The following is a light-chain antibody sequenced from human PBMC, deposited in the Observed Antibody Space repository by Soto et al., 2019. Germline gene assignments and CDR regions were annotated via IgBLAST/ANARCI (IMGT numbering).Light chain of an antibody. CDR1: QSVNKW. V-gene: IGKV1-5*01. J-gene: IGKJ1*01. Sequence: STLSAPVGDRVTITCLASQSVNKWLAWFQQKPGKVPKLLIFDASTLQTGVPSRFGGGGSGTEFTLTISGLQPDEFATYYCQQYNSYSPWTFGPGTKVDIK. CDR2: DAS. CDR3: QQYNSYSPWT.